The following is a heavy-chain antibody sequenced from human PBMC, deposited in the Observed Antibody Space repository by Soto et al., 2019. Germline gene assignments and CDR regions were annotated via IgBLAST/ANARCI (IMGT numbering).Heavy chain of an antibody. D-gene: IGHD6-19*01. CDR3: AKLRSSSWTQYAFDV. J-gene: IGHJ3*01. V-gene: IGHV3-30*18. CDR2: ISNDGSNK. Sequence: QVQLVESGGGVVQPGSSLRLSCAASGFIFSSYGMHWVRQAAGKGLEWVAVISNDGSNKYYAESVKGRFTISRDNSKNMLYLQMNRLRPEDTAVYNCAKLRSSSWTQYAFDVWGHGTMVIVSS. CDR1: GFIFSSYG.